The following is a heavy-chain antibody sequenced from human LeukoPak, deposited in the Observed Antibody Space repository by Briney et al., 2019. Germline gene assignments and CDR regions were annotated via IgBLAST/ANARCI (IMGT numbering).Heavy chain of an antibody. D-gene: IGHD6-13*01. J-gene: IGHJ4*02. Sequence: GTSVKVSCKASGFTFTSSAMQWVRQARGQRLEWIGWIVVGSGNTNYAQKFQERVTIARDMSTSTAYMELSSLRSEDTAVYYCAACSDFDSSSWYYFDYWGQGTLVTVSS. CDR2: IVVGSGNT. V-gene: IGHV1-58*02. CDR1: GFTFTSSA. CDR3: AACSDFDSSSWYYFDY.